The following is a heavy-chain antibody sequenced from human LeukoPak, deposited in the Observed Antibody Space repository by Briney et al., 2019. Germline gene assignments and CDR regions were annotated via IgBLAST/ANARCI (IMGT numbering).Heavy chain of an antibody. Sequence: GASVKVSCKASGYTFTGYYMHWVRQAPGQGLEWMGRINPNSGGTNYAQKFQGRVTMTRDTSTSTVYMELSSLRSEDTAVYYCARPHLNSKAFDIWGQGTMVTVSS. CDR3: ARPHLNSKAFDI. CDR1: GYTFTGYY. J-gene: IGHJ3*02. CDR2: INPNSGGT. D-gene: IGHD4-23*01. V-gene: IGHV1-2*06.